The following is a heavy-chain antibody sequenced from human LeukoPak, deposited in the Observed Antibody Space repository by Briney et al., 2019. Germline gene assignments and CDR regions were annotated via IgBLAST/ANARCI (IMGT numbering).Heavy chain of an antibody. CDR2: INSDGSST. CDR1: GFTFSSYW. V-gene: IGHV3-74*01. Sequence: PGGSLRLSCAASGFTFSSYWMHWVRQAPGKGLVWVSRINSDGSSTRYADSVKGRFTISRDNTKNTLYLQMNSLRAEDTAVYYCARLLYTVTTTEDYWGQGTLVTVSS. D-gene: IGHD4-17*01. CDR3: ARLLYTVTTTEDY. J-gene: IGHJ4*02.